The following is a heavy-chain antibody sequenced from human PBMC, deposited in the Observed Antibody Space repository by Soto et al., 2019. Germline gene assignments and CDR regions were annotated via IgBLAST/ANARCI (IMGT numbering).Heavy chain of an antibody. Sequence: GGSLRLSCTASGFTFGDYAMSWFRQAPGKGLEWVGFIRSKAYGGTTEYAASVKGRFTISRDDSKSIAYLQMNSLKTEDTAVYYCTLVLSRIAVAGKGDYYFDYWGQGTLVTVSS. J-gene: IGHJ4*02. V-gene: IGHV3-49*03. CDR2: IRSKAYGGTT. CDR3: TLVLSRIAVAGKGDYYFDY. CDR1: GFTFGDYA. D-gene: IGHD6-19*01.